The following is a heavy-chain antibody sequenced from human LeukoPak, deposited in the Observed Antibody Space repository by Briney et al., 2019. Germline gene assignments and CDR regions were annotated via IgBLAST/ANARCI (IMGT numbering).Heavy chain of an antibody. D-gene: IGHD3-16*01. V-gene: IGHV4-61*02. J-gene: IGHJ4*02. CDR2: VFNSGVT. CDR3: ANGGRTSDFDY. Sequence: SETLSLTCTVSSGSISSGNFYWSWIRQPAGKGLEWIGRVFNSGVTEYNPSLASRVSLSLDTSKNQFSLHLSSVTAADTAIYYCANGGRTSDFDYWGQGTLVTVSS. CDR1: SGSISSGNFY.